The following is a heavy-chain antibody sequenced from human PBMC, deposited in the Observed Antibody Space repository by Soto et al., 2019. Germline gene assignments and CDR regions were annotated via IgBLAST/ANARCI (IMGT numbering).Heavy chain of an antibody. CDR2: IKNNTDGGAL. CDR3: ATRPAPYYADWSLDY. Sequence: GGFLRLSCAASGFTFTNAWMTWVRQAPGKGLEWVGRIKNNTDGGALEYAAPLKDRFTISRDDSRSTLYLQLNSLKPEDTAVYYCATRPAPYYADWSLDYWGQGTLVPVSS. V-gene: IGHV3-15*01. J-gene: IGHJ4*02. CDR1: GFTFTNAW. D-gene: IGHD3-16*01.